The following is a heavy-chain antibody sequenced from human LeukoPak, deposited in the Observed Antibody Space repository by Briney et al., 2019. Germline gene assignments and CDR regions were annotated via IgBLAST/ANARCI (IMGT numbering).Heavy chain of an antibody. CDR1: GFTVSSNY. Sequence: PGGSLRLSCAASGFTVSSNYMIWVRQAPGKGLEWVAIISYDGSNEYYADSVKGRFTISRDNSKNTLYLQMNSLRAADTAVYYCARFPFLNDFWSGGFDYWGQGTLVTVSS. CDR3: ARFPFLNDFWSGGFDY. D-gene: IGHD3-3*01. V-gene: IGHV3-30*03. J-gene: IGHJ4*02. CDR2: ISYDGSNE.